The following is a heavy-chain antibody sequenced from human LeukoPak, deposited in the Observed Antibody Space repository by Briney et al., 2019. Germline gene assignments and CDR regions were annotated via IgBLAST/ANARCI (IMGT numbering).Heavy chain of an antibody. D-gene: IGHD2-2*01. CDR1: GFTFSDYY. J-gene: IGHJ6*03. CDR3: ARHLVVPAATIYYYMDV. Sequence: GGSLRLSCATSGFTFSDYYMGWIRQAPGKGLECVSYITNSGTTIYSADSVKGRFTISRDNAKKSLNLEMNSLRAEDTAVYYCARHLVVPAATIYYYMDVWGKGTTVTVSS. CDR2: ITNSGTTI. V-gene: IGHV3-11*04.